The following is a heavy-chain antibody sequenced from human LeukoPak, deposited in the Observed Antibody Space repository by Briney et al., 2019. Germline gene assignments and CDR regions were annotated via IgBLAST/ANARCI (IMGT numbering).Heavy chain of an antibody. CDR2: IYYSGST. Sequence: SETLSLTCTVSGGSISSSSYYWGWIRQPPGKGLEWIGSIYYSGSTYYNPSLKSRVTISVDTSKNQFSLKLSSVTAADTAVYYCARGYSSRPWWELTHPLYFDYWGQGTLVTVSS. J-gene: IGHJ4*02. CDR3: ARGYSSRPWWELTHPLYFDY. V-gene: IGHV4-39*07. D-gene: IGHD6-13*01. CDR1: GGSISSSSYY.